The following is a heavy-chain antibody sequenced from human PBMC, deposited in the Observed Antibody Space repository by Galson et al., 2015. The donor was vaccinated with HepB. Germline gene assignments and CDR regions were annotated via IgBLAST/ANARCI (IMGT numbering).Heavy chain of an antibody. CDR3: AKDGIMVANNPYQLHF. J-gene: IGHJ4*02. Sequence: SLRLSCAASGFTFSGSAIHWVRQASGKGLEWVGRIRSKANSYATAYAASVKGRFTISRDDSRNTLLLQLNSLRAEDTAVYYCAKDGIMVANNPYQLHFWGQGTLVSVSS. CDR1: GFTFSGSA. V-gene: IGHV3-73*01. D-gene: IGHD2-15*01. CDR2: IRSKANSYAT.